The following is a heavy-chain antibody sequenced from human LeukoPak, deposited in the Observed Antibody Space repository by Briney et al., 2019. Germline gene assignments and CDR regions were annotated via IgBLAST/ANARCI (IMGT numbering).Heavy chain of an antibody. CDR3: ARGRNYDYVWGSYRYYAFDI. CDR2: IYYSGST. D-gene: IGHD3-16*02. V-gene: IGHV4-39*07. CDR1: GGSISSSSYY. J-gene: IGHJ3*02. Sequence: PSETLSLTCTVSGGSISSSSYYWGWIRQPPGKGLEWIGSIYYSGSTYYNPSLKSRVTISVDTSKNQFSLKLSSVTAADTAVYYCARGRNYDYVWGSYRYYAFDIWGQGTMVTVSS.